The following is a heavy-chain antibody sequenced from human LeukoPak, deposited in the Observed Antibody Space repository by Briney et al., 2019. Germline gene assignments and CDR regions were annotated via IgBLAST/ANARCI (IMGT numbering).Heavy chain of an antibody. Sequence: GGSLRLSCAASGFTFSSYAMSWVRQAPGEGLEWVSAISGSGGSTYYADSVKGRFTISRDNSKNTLYLQMNSLRAEDTAVYYCAKDWNYYDSSGFSYYFDYWGQGTLVTVSS. V-gene: IGHV3-23*01. J-gene: IGHJ4*02. CDR1: GFTFSSYA. CDR3: AKDWNYYDSSGFSYYFDY. D-gene: IGHD3-22*01. CDR2: ISGSGGST.